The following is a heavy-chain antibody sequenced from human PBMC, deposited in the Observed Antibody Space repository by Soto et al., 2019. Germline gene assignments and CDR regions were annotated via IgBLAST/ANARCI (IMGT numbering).Heavy chain of an antibody. J-gene: IGHJ3*02. V-gene: IGHV1-69*01. CDR3: ARGRVPAAGPDAFDI. CDR1: GGAFQKYI. CDR2: IIPMFATP. Sequence: QVQLVQSGAEVKKPGSSVKVSCRSSGGAFQKYIINWVRQAPGQGPEWMGGIIPMFATPTFAQKFQGRLTILATDSANTVTMELSNLRSEDTAIYYCARGRVPAAGPDAFDIWGLGTMVIVSS. D-gene: IGHD3-10*02.